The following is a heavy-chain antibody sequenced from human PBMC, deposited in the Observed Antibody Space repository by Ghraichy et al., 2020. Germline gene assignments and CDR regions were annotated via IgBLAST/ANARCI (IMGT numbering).Heavy chain of an antibody. CDR2: IYYSGST. CDR3: ASPITMVRGVPWYFDY. J-gene: IGHJ4*02. D-gene: IGHD3-10*01. CDR1: GGSISSSSYY. V-gene: IGHV4-39*01. Sequence: SETLSLTCTVSGGSISSSSYYWGWIRQPPGKGLEWIGSIYYSGSTYYNPSLKSRVTISVDTSKNQFSLKLSSVTAADTAVYYCASPITMVRGVPWYFDYWGQGTLVTVSS.